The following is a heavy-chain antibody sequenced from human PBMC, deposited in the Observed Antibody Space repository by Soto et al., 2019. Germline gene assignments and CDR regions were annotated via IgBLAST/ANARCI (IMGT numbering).Heavy chain of an antibody. D-gene: IGHD2-15*01. CDR3: AREVALLLVY. Sequence: QVQLVQSGAEVKKPGSSVKVSCKASGGTFSSNTISWVRQAPGQGLEWMGGIIPIFGTANYAQKFQGRVTITADESTSTTYMDLSSLRSEDTAVYDCAREVALLLVYWGQGTLVTVSS. CDR1: GGTFSSNT. J-gene: IGHJ4*02. V-gene: IGHV1-69*01. CDR2: IIPIFGTA.